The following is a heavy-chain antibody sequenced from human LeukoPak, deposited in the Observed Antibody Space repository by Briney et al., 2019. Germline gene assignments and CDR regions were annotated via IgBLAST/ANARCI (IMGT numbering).Heavy chain of an antibody. CDR3: ARKYTSGWPN. D-gene: IGHD6-25*01. CDR2: IYPADSDT. Sequence: GESLKISWKTSGYSFTTYWIGWGRQMPGKGLEWMGIIYPADSDTTYSPSFQGQVTISADKSISTAYLQWSSLKASDTAMYYCARKYTSGWPNWGQGALVTVSS. CDR1: GYSFTTYW. J-gene: IGHJ4*02. V-gene: IGHV5-51*01.